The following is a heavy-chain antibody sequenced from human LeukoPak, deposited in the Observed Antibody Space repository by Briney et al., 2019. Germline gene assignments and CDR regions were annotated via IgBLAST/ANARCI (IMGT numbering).Heavy chain of an antibody. V-gene: IGHV3-53*04. CDR3: ARDSTGGYYGMDV. J-gene: IGHJ6*02. D-gene: IGHD1-14*01. Sequence: PGGPLRLSCTPSVFTYRRNYMSWARHAPGEAVEWVSVIYSGGSTYYADSVKGRFTISRHNSKNTLYLQMNSLRAEDTAVYYCARDSTGGYYGMDVWGQGTTVTVSS. CDR2: IYSGGST. CDR1: VFTYRRNY.